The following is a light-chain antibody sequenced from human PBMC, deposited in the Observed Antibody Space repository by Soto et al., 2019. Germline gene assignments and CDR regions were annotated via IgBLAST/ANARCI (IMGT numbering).Light chain of an antibody. Sequence: EIVLTPSPATLSLSPGERATLSCRASQSIGYYLAWYQEKPGQAPRLLIYDASIRATGIPARFSGSGSGTDFTLTISRLEPEDFAVYYCQQYGRTPVWTFGQGTKVDIK. CDR1: QSIGYY. V-gene: IGKV3-20*01. CDR3: QQYGRTPVWT. J-gene: IGKJ1*01. CDR2: DAS.